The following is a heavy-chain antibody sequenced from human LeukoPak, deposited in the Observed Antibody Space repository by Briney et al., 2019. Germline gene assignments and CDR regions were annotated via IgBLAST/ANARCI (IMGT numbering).Heavy chain of an antibody. CDR1: GYSFTSYW. J-gene: IGHJ6*02. CDR3: ARRDAAGTRNYYYYGMDV. Sequence: GESLRISCKGSGYSFTSYWISWVRQMPGKGLEWMGRIDPSDSYTNYSPSFQGHVTISADKSISTAYLQWSSLKASDTAMYYCARRDAAGTRNYYYYGMDVWGQGTTVTVSS. CDR2: IDPSDSYT. D-gene: IGHD6-19*01. V-gene: IGHV5-10-1*01.